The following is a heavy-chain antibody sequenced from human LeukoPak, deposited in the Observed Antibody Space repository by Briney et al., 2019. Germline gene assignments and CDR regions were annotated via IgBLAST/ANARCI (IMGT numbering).Heavy chain of an antibody. CDR1: GGSISSYY. CDR3: AREGYDFWSGYYPA. D-gene: IGHD3-3*01. CDR2: IYYSGST. Sequence: PSETLSLTCTVSGGSISSYYWSWIRQPPGKGLEWIGYIYYSGSTNYNPSLKSRVTISVDTSKNQFSLKLSSVTAADTAVYCCAREGYDFWSGYYPAWGQGTLVTVSS. J-gene: IGHJ5*02. V-gene: IGHV4-59*01.